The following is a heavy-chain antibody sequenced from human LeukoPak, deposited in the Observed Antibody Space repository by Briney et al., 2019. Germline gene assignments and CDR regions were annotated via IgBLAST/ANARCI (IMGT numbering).Heavy chain of an antibody. D-gene: IGHD2-2*02. CDR1: GGTFSSYA. Sequence: GSSVKVSCKASGGTFSSYAISWVRQAPGQGLKWMGGIIPIFGTANYAQKFQGRVTITTDESTSTAYMELSSLRSEDTAVYYRARWAGYCRITNCYSAFDYWGQGTLVTVSS. V-gene: IGHV1-69*05. CDR2: IIPIFGTA. CDR3: ARWAGYCRITNCYSAFDY. J-gene: IGHJ4*02.